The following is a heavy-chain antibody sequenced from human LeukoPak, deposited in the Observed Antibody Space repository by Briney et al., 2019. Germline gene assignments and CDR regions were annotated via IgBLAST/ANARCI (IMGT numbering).Heavy chain of an antibody. D-gene: IGHD2-2*01. J-gene: IGHJ4*02. CDR3: ASGYCSSTSCSDLDY. V-gene: IGHV3-7*01. CDR1: GFTFSSYW. CDR2: IKQDGSEK. Sequence: GGSLRLSCAASGFTFSSYWMSWVRQAPGKGLEWVANIKQDGSEKYYVDSVKGRFTISRDNAKNSLFLQMNSLRAEDTAVYYCASGYCSSTSCSDLDYWGQGTLVTVSS.